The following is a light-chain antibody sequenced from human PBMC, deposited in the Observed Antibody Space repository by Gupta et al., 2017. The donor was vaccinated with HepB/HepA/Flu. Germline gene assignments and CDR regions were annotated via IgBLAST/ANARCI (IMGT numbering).Light chain of an antibody. CDR2: WAS. CDR1: QSVLYSSNNKNY. Sequence: DIVMTQSPDSLAVSLGERATINCKSSQSVLYSSNNKNYLAWYQQKPGQPPKLLIYWASTRESGVPDRFSGSGSGTDFTLTISSLQAEDVAVYYCQQYYSTPYTFGQGTKLGDQT. CDR3: QQYYSTPYT. J-gene: IGKJ2*01. V-gene: IGKV4-1*01.